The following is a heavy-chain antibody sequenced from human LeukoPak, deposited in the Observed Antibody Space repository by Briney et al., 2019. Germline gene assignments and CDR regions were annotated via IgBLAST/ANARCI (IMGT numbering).Heavy chain of an antibody. CDR2: ISSSSSYI. CDR3: ASPGSAGVVTNDY. D-gene: IGHD3-3*01. CDR1: GFTFTSYS. V-gene: IGHV3-21*01. J-gene: IGHJ4*02. Sequence: GGSLRLSCAASGFTFTSYSMSWVRQAPGKGLEWVSSISSSSSYIYYADSVKGRFTISRDNAKNSLYLQMNSLRAEDTAVYYCASPGSAGVVTNDYWGQGTLVTVSS.